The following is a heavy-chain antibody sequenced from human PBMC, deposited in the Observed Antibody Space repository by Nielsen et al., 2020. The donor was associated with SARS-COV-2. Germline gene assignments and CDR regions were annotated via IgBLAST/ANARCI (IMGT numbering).Heavy chain of an antibody. CDR3: ARGEVVGNYYYGMDV. V-gene: IGHV4-59*12. D-gene: IGHD1-14*01. CDR2: IYYSGST. J-gene: IGHJ6*02. CDR1: GGSISSYY. Sequence: GSLRLSCTVSGGSISSYYWSWIRQPPGKGLEWIGYIYYSGSTDYNPSLKSRVTISVDTSKNQFSLKLSSVTAADTAVYYCARGEVVGNYYYGMDVWGQGITVTVSS.